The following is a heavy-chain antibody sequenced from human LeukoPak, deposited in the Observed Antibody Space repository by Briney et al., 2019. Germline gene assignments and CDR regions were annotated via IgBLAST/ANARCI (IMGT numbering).Heavy chain of an antibody. CDR2: IYTSGST. D-gene: IGHD6-6*01. CDR3: ARVFPEQLAFDY. J-gene: IGHJ4*02. Sequence: PSETLSLTXTVSGGSISSYYWSWIRQPAGKGLEWIGRIYTSGSTNYNPSLKRRVTMSVDTSKNQFSLKLSSVTAADTAVYYCARVFPEQLAFDYWGQGTLVTVSS. V-gene: IGHV4-4*07. CDR1: GGSISSYY.